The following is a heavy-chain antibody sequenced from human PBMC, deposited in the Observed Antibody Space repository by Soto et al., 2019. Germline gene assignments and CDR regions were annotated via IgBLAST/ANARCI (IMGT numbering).Heavy chain of an antibody. Sequence: QFTLKESGPTLVIPTQTLTLTCTFSGFSRSTSGLGVGWFRQPPGEALEWLALIYWDDSRHYSPSLRSRLTITKDTSKNQVLLTMTNMDPVDTGTYYCAQTSTTENWFDPWGQGTPVTVSS. CDR2: IYWDDSR. CDR1: GFSRSTSGLG. V-gene: IGHV2-5*02. CDR3: AQTSTTENWFDP. J-gene: IGHJ5*02.